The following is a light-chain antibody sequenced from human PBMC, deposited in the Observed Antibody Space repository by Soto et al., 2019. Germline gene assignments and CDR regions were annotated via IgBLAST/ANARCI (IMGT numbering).Light chain of an antibody. J-gene: IGKJ2*01. CDR3: QQYGSSPYT. CDR1: QSVSSSF. CDR2: ATS. V-gene: IGKV3-20*01. Sequence: EIVLTQSPGTLSLSPGERATLSCRTSQSVSSSFLAWFQQKPGQAPRLLIYATSTRAIGFPDRFSGSGSGTDFTLTISRLEPEDFAVYYCQQYGSSPYTFGQGTKLEIK.